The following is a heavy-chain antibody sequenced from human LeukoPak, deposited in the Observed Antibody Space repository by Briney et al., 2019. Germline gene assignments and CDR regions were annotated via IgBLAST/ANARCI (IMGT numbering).Heavy chain of an antibody. CDR2: IYNSGST. Sequence: SETLSLTCAVSGYSISSGYYWGWIRQPPGKGLEWIGSIYNSGSTYYNPSLKSRVTISVDTSKDHFSLNLNSVTAADTAVYYCARVHYYDSSGYYLGAFDIWGQGTMVTVSS. CDR3: ARVHYYDSSGYYLGAFDI. V-gene: IGHV4-38-2*01. J-gene: IGHJ3*02. CDR1: GYSISSGYY. D-gene: IGHD3-22*01.